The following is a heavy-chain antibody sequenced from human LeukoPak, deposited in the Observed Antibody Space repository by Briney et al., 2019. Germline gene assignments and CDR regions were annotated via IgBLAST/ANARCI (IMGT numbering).Heavy chain of an antibody. J-gene: IGHJ4*02. CDR1: GFTFSSYA. CDR3: ATLGWGSMITFGGVIVIPRGEDY. Sequence: GGSLRLSCAASGFTFSSYAMSWVRQAPGKGLEWVSAISGSGGSTYYADSVKGRFTISRDNSKNTLYLQMNSLRAKDTAVYYCATLGWGSMITFGGVIVIPRGEDYWGQGTLVTVSS. D-gene: IGHD3-16*02. CDR2: ISGSGGST. V-gene: IGHV3-23*01.